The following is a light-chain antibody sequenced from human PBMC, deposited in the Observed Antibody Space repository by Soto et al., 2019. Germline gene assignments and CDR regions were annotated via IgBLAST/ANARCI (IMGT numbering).Light chain of an antibody. CDR3: ASYTTSSAFVV. CDR2: KVS. CDR1: SSDVGSYDR. Sequence: QSVLTQPPSVSASPGQSVTISCTGTSSDVGSYDRVSWYQQPPGTAPKLMIYKVSNRPSGVPDRFSGSKSGNTASLTISGLQAEDEADYFCASYTTSSAFVVFGGGTQLTVL. V-gene: IGLV2-18*02. J-gene: IGLJ2*01.